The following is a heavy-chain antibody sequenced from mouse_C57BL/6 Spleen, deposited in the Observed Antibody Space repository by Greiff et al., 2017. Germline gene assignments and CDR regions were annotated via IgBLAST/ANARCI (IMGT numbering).Heavy chain of an antibody. CDR3: ASNDYDEGGPMDY. V-gene: IGHV1-77*01. CDR1: GYTFTDYY. D-gene: IGHD2-4*01. CDR2: IGPGSGST. Sequence: QVQLQQSGAELVKPGASVKISCTASGYTFTDYYINWVKQRPGQGLEWIGKIGPGSGSTYYNEKFKGKATLTADKSSRTAYMQLSSLTSEDSAVDVCASNDYDEGGPMDYWGQGTSVTVSS. J-gene: IGHJ4*01.